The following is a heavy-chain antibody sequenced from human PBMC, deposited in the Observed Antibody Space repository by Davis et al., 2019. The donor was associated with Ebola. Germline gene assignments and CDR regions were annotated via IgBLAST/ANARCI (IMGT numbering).Heavy chain of an antibody. Sequence: ASVKVSCKASGYTFTSYGISWLRQAPGQGLEWMGWISAYNGNTNYAQKFQGRVTITADKSTSTAYMELSSLRSEDTAVYYCARDGGSGSYSYWFDPWGQGTLVTVSS. J-gene: IGHJ5*02. CDR2: ISAYNGNT. D-gene: IGHD1-26*01. CDR1: GYTFTSYG. V-gene: IGHV1-18*01. CDR3: ARDGGSGSYSYWFDP.